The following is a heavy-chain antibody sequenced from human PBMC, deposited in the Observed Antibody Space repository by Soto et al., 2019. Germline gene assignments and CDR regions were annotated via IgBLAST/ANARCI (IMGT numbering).Heavy chain of an antibody. J-gene: IGHJ4*02. D-gene: IGHD3-22*01. CDR3: VKGTNYYDSSGYYIHDFDY. CDR1: GFTFSSYA. CDR2: ISSNGGST. Sequence: TGGSLRLSCSASGFTFSSYAMHWVRQAPGKGLEYVSAISSNGGSTYYADSVKGRFTISRDNSKNTLYLQMSSLRAEDTAVYYCVKGTNYYDSSGYYIHDFDYWGQGTLVTVSS. V-gene: IGHV3-64D*06.